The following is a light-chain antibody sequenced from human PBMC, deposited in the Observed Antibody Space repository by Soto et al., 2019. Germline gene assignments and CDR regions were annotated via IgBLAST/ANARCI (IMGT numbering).Light chain of an antibody. J-gene: IGKJ3*01. Sequence: DIVMTQSPATLSVSPGERATLSCRASQSVSSNLAWYQQKPGQAPRLLVYAASTRATGIPARFSGSGSGTEFNLTISSLQSEDFALYYCQQYNNWPSFTFGPGTKVDIK. CDR2: AAS. CDR1: QSVSSN. CDR3: QQYNNWPSFT. V-gene: IGKV3-15*01.